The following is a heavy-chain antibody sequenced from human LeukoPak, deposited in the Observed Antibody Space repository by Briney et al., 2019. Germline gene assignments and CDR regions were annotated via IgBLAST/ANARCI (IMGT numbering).Heavy chain of an antibody. CDR1: GFTFSDYW. CDR3: ARWRGSTSERSDY. Sequence: GGSLSLSCTASGFTFSDYWMTWVRQAPGKGLEWVANIKQDGSAKYYVDSVKGRFTISRGNAKNSLYLQMDSLRVEDTATYYCARWRGSTSERSDYWGQGTLVTVSS. J-gene: IGHJ4*02. V-gene: IGHV3-7*01. CDR2: IKQDGSAK. D-gene: IGHD2-2*01.